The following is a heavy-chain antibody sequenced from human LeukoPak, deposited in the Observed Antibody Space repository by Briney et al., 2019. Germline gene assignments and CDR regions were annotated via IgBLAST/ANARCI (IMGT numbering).Heavy chain of an antibody. Sequence: ASVKVSCKASGYTFTSYYMHWVRQAPGQGLEWMGIINPSGGSTSYAQKFQGRVTMTRDTSTSTVYMELSSLRSEDTAAYYCARDFGYDSSGYYPDYWGQGTLVTVSS. CDR1: GYTFTSYY. J-gene: IGHJ4*02. D-gene: IGHD3-22*01. V-gene: IGHV1-46*01. CDR2: INPSGGST. CDR3: ARDFGYDSSGYYPDY.